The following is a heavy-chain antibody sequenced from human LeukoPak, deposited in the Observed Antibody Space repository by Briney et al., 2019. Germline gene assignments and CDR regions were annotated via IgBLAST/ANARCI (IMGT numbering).Heavy chain of an antibody. J-gene: IGHJ3*01. CDR3: ARSTASSHYGGASDF. CDR1: GFPFSASA. V-gene: IGHV3-30*04. Sequence: EAGGFLRLSCTASGFPFSASAMHWVRQGPGKGLEWVAVISSGGDKYSSASVRDRFSISSDNSRNMFFLQMDRLRVEDTAVYYCARSTASSHYGGASDFWGQGTLVIVPS. D-gene: IGHD4-17*01. CDR2: ISSGGDK.